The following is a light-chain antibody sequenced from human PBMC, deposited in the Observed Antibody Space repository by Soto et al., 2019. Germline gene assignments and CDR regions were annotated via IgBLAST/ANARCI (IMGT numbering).Light chain of an antibody. J-gene: IGLJ2*01. Sequence: QSALTQPASVSGSPGQSITISCTGTSSDVGCYNYVSWYQQHPGKAPKLMIYDVNNRPSGVSNRFSGSKSGNKASLTISGLQAEYEADYYCSSYTGSSTSVVFGGGTQLTVL. CDR2: DVN. CDR3: SSYTGSSTSVV. V-gene: IGLV2-14*01. CDR1: SSDVGCYNY.